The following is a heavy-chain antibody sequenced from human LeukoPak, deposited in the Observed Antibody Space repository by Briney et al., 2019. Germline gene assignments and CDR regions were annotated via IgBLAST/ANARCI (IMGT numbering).Heavy chain of an antibody. CDR3: ARGSRHPGKTYYYGSGSYVYFQH. Sequence: GRSLRLSCAASGFSFSSYAMHWVRQAPGKGLERVTVISYDGSKKYYADSVKGRFTISRDNSKNTLYLQMNSLRAEDTAVYYCARGSRHPGKTYYYGSGSYVYFQHWGQGTLVTVSS. CDR1: GFSFSSYA. V-gene: IGHV3-30-3*01. J-gene: IGHJ1*01. D-gene: IGHD3-10*01. CDR2: ISYDGSKK.